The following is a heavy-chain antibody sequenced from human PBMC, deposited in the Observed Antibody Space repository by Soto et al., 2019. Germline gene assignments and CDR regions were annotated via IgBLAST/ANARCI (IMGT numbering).Heavy chain of an antibody. CDR3: ARAPGGIAASWFDP. CDR1: GGTFSSYA. Sequence: QVQLVQSGAEVKKPGSSVKVSCKASGGTFSSYAISWVRHAPGQGLEWMGGIIPIFGTANYAQKFQGRVTITADESTRTAYMELSSLRSEDTAVYYCARAPGGIAASWFDPWGQGTLVTVSS. CDR2: IIPIFGTA. J-gene: IGHJ5*02. V-gene: IGHV1-69*01. D-gene: IGHD6-13*01.